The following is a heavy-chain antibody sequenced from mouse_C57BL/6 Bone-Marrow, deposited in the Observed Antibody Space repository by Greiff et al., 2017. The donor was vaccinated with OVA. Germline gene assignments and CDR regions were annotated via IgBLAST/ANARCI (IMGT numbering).Heavy chain of an antibody. D-gene: IGHD2-5*01. Sequence: EVQGVESGGGLVQPGGSLKLSCAASGFTFSDYYMYWVRQTPEKRLEWVAYISNGGGSTYYPDTVKGRFTISRDNAKNTLYLQMSRLKSEDTAMYYCARHDYYSNYGYFDVWGTGTTVTVSS. V-gene: IGHV5-12*01. CDR2: ISNGGGST. J-gene: IGHJ1*03. CDR3: ARHDYYSNYGYFDV. CDR1: GFTFSDYY.